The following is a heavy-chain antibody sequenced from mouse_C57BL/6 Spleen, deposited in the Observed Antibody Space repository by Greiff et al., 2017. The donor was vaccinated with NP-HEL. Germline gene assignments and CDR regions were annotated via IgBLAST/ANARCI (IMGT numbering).Heavy chain of an antibody. CDR3: ARTLTGTCAY. D-gene: IGHD4-1*01. CDR2: ISSGSSTI. CDR1: GFTFSDYG. Sequence: EVQGVESGGGLVKPGGSLKLSCAASGFTFSDYGMHWVRQAPEKGLEWVAYISSGSSTIYYADTVKGRFTISRDNAKNTLFLQMTSLRSEDTAMYYCARTLTGTCAYWGQGTLVTVSA. V-gene: IGHV5-17*01. J-gene: IGHJ3*01.